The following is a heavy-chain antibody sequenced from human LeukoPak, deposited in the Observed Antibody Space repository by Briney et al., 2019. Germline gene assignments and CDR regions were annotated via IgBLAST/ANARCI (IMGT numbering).Heavy chain of an antibody. CDR2: SGHRGGT. Sequence: PSETLSLTCAVYGGSLNGHYWSWIRQPPGKGLEWIGESGHRGGTKFNPSLESRVAISADTSKNQFSLKMSSVTAADTAIYYCAKNGQSGFSFDPWGQGTLVTVSS. V-gene: IGHV4-34*01. CDR3: AKNGQSGFSFDP. D-gene: IGHD2-8*01. J-gene: IGHJ5*02. CDR1: GGSLNGHY.